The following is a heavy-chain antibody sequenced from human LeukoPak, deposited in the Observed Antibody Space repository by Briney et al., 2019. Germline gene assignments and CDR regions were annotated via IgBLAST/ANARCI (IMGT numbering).Heavy chain of an antibody. CDR3: STTYYYDSSEGY. V-gene: IGHV3-15*07. J-gene: IGHJ4*02. D-gene: IGHD3-22*01. CDR2: IRSKADGGTP. CDR1: GFSFSDAW. Sequence: PGGSLRLSCAASGFSFSDAWMNWVRQAPGKGLEWVGHIRSKADGGTPDYIAPVKGRFTISRDDSKNTLYLQMNSLKTEDTAVYYCSTTYYYDSSEGYWGQGTLVTVSS.